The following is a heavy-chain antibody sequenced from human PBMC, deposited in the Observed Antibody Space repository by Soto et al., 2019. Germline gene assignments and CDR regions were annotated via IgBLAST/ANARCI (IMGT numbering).Heavy chain of an antibody. CDR3: AKCFVETVSNGGWPWSCHY. V-gene: IGHV3-23*01. CDR1: GFTFSNYA. CDR2: ISGSGGTT. D-gene: IGHD4-17*01. J-gene: IGHJ4*02. Sequence: EVQLLESGGGLVQPGRSLRLSCVASGFTFSNYAMSWVRQAPGQGRDWVSAISGSGGTTYYADSAKGRFTISRDNSMNTLFLPMNSLTAEDAAVYYCAKCFVETVSNGGWPWSCHYWGAGTLVTASS.